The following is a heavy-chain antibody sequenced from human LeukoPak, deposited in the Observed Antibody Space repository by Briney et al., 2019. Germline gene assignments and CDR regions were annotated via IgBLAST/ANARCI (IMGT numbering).Heavy chain of an antibody. V-gene: IGHV4-34*01. CDR1: GGSFSGYY. CDR3: ARDLVYSSSIKSYYYGMDV. D-gene: IGHD6-6*01. Sequence: PSETLSLTCAVYGGSFSGYYWSWIRQPPGKGLEWIGEINHSGSTNYNPSLKSRVTISVDTSKNQFSLKLSSVTAADTAVYYCARDLVYSSSIKSYYYGMDVWGQGTTVTVSS. CDR2: INHSGST. J-gene: IGHJ6*02.